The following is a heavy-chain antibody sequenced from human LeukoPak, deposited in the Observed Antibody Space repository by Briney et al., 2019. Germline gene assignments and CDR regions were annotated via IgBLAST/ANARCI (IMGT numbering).Heavy chain of an antibody. CDR3: ARRYYYNLGSFPFDF. Sequence: NPSETLSLTCAVSGGPFSGYFWSWIRQSSGKGQEWIGEIHNSGTTNYNPSLNSRVTISEDTSKNQFYLNLSSVTAADTAVYYCARRYYYNLGSFPFDFWGQGTLVTVSS. CDR1: GGPFSGYF. V-gene: IGHV4-34*01. J-gene: IGHJ4*02. D-gene: IGHD3-10*01. CDR2: IHNSGTT.